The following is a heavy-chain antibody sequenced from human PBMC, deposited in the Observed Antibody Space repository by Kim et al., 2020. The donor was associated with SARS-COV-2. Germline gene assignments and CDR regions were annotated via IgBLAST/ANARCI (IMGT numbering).Heavy chain of an antibody. Sequence: GGSLRLSCVGSGFAFSTSWMTWVRQVPGKGLEWVANIKEDGRDTYYVDSVKGRFTISRDNAKSSVYLQMNSLRAEDTAVYYCARDPYDSSGYGAFGYWGQGTLVTVAS. CDR3: ARDPYDSSGYGAFGY. D-gene: IGHD3-22*01. CDR1: GFAFSTSW. V-gene: IGHV3-7*01. CDR2: IKEDGRDT. J-gene: IGHJ4*02.